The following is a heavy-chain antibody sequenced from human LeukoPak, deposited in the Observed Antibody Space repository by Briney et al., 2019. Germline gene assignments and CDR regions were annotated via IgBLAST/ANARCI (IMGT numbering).Heavy chain of an antibody. CDR1: GFIVSSVY. J-gene: IGHJ4*02. D-gene: IGHD6-6*01. Sequence: GGSLRLSCAASGFIVSSVYMSWVRQSPGNGLECVSIIYSTGDTYYADSVKGRFTISRDVSKNTVYLQMNSLRAEDTAVYYCARAGRSSELLWGQGTRVTVSS. V-gene: IGHV3-53*01. CDR3: ARAGRSSELL. CDR2: IYSTGDT.